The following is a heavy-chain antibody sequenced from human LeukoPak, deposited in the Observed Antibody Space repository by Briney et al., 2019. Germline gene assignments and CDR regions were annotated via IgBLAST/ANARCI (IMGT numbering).Heavy chain of an antibody. D-gene: IGHD4-23*01. CDR2: MYHSGST. J-gene: IGHJ3*02. Sequence: SETLSLTCTVSGGSISSSYWSWIRQTPGKRLEWIGYMYHSGSTKSNPSLRSRVTISIDTSQNQFSLKLSSVTAADTAVYYCARVAHNGGHEYDTFDIWGQGTMVTVSS. CDR3: ARVAHNGGHEYDTFDI. CDR1: GGSISSSY. V-gene: IGHV4-59*01.